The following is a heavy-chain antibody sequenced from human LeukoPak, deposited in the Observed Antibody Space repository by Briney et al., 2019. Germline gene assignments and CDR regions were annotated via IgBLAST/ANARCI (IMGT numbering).Heavy chain of an antibody. CDR3: AREVRYYYGSGSRGGWFDP. V-gene: IGHV3-21*01. CDR2: ISSSSSYI. J-gene: IGHJ5*02. CDR1: GFTFSSYS. D-gene: IGHD3-10*01. Sequence: GGSLRLSCAASGFTFSSYSMNWVRQAPGKGLEWVSSISSSSSYIYYADSVKGRFTISRDNAKNSLYLQMNSLRAEDTAVYYCAREVRYYYGSGSRGGWFDPWGQGTLVTVSS.